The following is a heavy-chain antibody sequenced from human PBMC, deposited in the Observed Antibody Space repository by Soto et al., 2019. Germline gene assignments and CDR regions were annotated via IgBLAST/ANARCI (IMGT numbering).Heavy chain of an antibody. Sequence: EVQLVESGGGLVQPGGSLRLSCTASGFTFGDYAMSWFRQAPGKGLEWVGFIRSKAYGGTTEYAASVKGRFTISRDDSKSIAYLQMNSLKTEDTAVYYCTRGRRHLWLRDYYYGMDVWGQGTTVTVSS. V-gene: IGHV3-49*03. CDR2: IRSKAYGGTT. CDR3: TRGRRHLWLRDYYYGMDV. D-gene: IGHD5-18*01. J-gene: IGHJ6*02. CDR1: GFTFGDYA.